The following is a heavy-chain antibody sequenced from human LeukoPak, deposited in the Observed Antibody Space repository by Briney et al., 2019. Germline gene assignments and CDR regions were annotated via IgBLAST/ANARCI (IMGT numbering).Heavy chain of an antibody. V-gene: IGHV1-8*01. Sequence: ASVKVSCKASGYTFTSYDINWVRQATGQGLEWMGWMNPNSGNTGYAQKFQGRVTMTRNTSISTAYMELSSLRSEDTAVYYCARQAPAALDAFDIWGQGTMVTVSS. CDR2: MNPNSGNT. D-gene: IGHD2-2*01. CDR1: GYTFTSYD. CDR3: ARQAPAALDAFDI. J-gene: IGHJ3*02.